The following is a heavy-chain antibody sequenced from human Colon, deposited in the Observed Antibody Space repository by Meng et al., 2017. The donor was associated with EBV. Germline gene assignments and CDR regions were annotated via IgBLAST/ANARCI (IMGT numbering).Heavy chain of an antibody. D-gene: IGHD3-10*01. CDR3: ARRGPSGNFSP. Sequence: QGQLQPWGAGQLKPSEPLSRSCAVYGGSFRNYSWTWIRHPPGKGLEWIGEIDHRGNTKYNPSLKSRVTISLDTSKKQFSLKVSSVTAADSAVYYCARRGPSGNFSPWSQGALVTVAS. V-gene: IGHV4-34*01. CDR1: GGSFRNYS. J-gene: IGHJ5*02. CDR2: IDHRGNT.